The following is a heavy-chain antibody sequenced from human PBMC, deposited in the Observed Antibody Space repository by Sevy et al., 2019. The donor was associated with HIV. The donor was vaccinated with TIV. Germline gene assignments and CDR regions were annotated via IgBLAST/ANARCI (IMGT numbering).Heavy chain of an antibody. J-gene: IGHJ4*02. Sequence: GGSLRLSCAASGFSFSGYGMHWVRQAPGKGLEWVAVIWYDGTNKEYKDSVKGRYTISRDNSKNTLYLQMNSLRAEDTAVYYCARERIAVAGMGYYFDFRGQGTLVTVSS. CDR2: IWYDGTNK. CDR3: ARERIAVAGMGYYFDF. D-gene: IGHD6-19*01. V-gene: IGHV3-33*01. CDR1: GFSFSGYG.